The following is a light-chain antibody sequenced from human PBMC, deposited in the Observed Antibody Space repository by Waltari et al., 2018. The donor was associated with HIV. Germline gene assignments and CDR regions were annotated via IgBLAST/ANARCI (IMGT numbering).Light chain of an antibody. J-gene: IGLJ2*01. CDR2: KEP. CDR3: QSSDNSEHMI. Sequence: SSELTQPPSVSVSPGQTARISCSGDTLSKQYAYWYQQKPGQAPVVVIIKEPERPSGIPERFSGSSSGTTVTLTIRGVQAEDEADYYCQSSDNSEHMIFGGGTKLTVL. CDR1: TLSKQY. V-gene: IGLV3-25*03.